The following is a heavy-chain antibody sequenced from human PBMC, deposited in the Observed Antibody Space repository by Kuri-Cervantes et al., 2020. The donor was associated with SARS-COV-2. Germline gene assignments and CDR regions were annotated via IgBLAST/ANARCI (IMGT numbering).Heavy chain of an antibody. J-gene: IGHJ6*03. Sequence: GGSLRLSCAASGFTFSSYGMHWVRQAPGKGLEWVAFISYDGSNKYYADSVKGRFTISRDNSKNTLYLQMNSLRAEDTAVYYCAKDAVGYCSSTSCYLYYMDVWGKGTTVTVSS. CDR1: GFTFSSYG. CDR2: ISYDGSNK. D-gene: IGHD2-2*01. CDR3: AKDAVGYCSSTSCYLYYMDV. V-gene: IGHV3-30*18.